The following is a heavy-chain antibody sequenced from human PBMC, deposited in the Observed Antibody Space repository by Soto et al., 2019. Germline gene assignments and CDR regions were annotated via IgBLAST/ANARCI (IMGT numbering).Heavy chain of an antibody. D-gene: IGHD3-10*01. Sequence: GGSLRLSCAASGFTFSSYSMNWVRQAPGKGLEWVSSISSSSSYIYYADSVKGRFTISRDNAKNSLYLQMNSLRAEDTAVYYCARDRSGSYELDYWGQGTLVTVSS. CDR3: ARDRSGSYELDY. J-gene: IGHJ4*02. CDR2: ISSSSSYI. CDR1: GFTFSSYS. V-gene: IGHV3-21*01.